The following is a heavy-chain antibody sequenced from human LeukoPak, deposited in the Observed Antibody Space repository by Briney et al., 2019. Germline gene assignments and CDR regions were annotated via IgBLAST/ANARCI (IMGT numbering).Heavy chain of an antibody. Sequence: ASVKVSCKASGYTFTSYAMHWVRQAPGQRLEWMGWINAGNGNTKYSQKFQGRVTITRDTSASTAYMELSSLRSEDTAVYYCARDRGYSGYDGPRRGAFDYWGQGTLVTASS. CDR3: ARDRGYSGYDGPRRGAFDY. J-gene: IGHJ4*02. CDR2: INAGNGNT. CDR1: GYTFTSYA. D-gene: IGHD5-12*01. V-gene: IGHV1-3*01.